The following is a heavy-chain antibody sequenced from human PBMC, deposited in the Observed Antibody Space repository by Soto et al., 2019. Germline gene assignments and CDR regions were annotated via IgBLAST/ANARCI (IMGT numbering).Heavy chain of an antibody. CDR1: GYTFTGYH. CDR3: ARDRRFYHNSSYDNSNDAFDV. J-gene: IGHJ3*01. V-gene: IGHV1-2*02. D-gene: IGHD3-10*01. CDR2: INPNSGGT. Sequence: ASVKVSCKASGYTFTGYHIHWVRQAPGQGLEWMGWINPNSGGTNYAQKFQGRVTMTRDASISTAYMEVSRLRSEDTAVYFCARDRRFYHNSSYDNSNDAFDVWGQGTMVTVSS.